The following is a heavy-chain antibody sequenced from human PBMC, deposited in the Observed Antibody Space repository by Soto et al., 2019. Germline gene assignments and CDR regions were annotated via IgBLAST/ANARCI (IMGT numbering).Heavy chain of an antibody. CDR1: GFTFSSYG. J-gene: IGHJ2*01. CDR2: ISYDGSNK. D-gene: IGHD6-13*01. V-gene: IGHV3-30*18. CDR3: AKQAAAGGAWYFDL. Sequence: QVQLVESGGGVVQPGRSLRLSCAASGFTFSSYGMHWVRQAPGKGLEWVAVISYDGSNKYYADSVKGRFTISRDNSKNTLYLQMNSLRAEDTAVYHCAKQAAAGGAWYFDLWGRGTLVTVSS.